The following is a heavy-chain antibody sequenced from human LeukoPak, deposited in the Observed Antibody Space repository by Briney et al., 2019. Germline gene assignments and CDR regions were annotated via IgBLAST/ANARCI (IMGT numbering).Heavy chain of an antibody. V-gene: IGHV4-59*01. CDR3: ARGNRGYSYGFYYFDY. J-gene: IGHJ4*02. Sequence: KPSETLSLTCTVSGGSISSYYWSWIRQPPGKGLEWIGYIYYSGSTNYNPSLKSRVTISVDTSKNQFSLKLSSVTAADTAVYYCARGNRGYSYGFYYFDYWGQGTLVTVSS. CDR1: GGSISSYY. D-gene: IGHD5-18*01. CDR2: IYYSGST.